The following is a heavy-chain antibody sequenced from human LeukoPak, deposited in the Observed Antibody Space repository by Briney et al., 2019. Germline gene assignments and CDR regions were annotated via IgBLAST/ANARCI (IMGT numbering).Heavy chain of an antibody. J-gene: IGHJ4*02. CDR2: ISSSATTI. CDR3: ARYSMIRGVFDY. D-gene: IGHD3-10*01. Sequence: GGSLRLSCAASGFTFSDFYMSWIRQAPGKGLEWVSYISSSATTIYYADSVKGRFAISRDNAKNSLYLQMNSLRAEDTAIYYCARYSMIRGVFDYWGQGTLVTVSS. CDR1: GFTFSDFY. V-gene: IGHV3-11*01.